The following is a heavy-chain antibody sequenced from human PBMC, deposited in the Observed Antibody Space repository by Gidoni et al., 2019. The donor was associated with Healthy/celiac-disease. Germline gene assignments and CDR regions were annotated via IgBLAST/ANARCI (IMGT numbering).Heavy chain of an antibody. J-gene: IGHJ6*02. CDR2: IYYSGST. CDR1: CGPISSYY. V-gene: IGHV4-59*08. Sequence: QLQLQESGTGLVKPSDTLSLTCTVSCGPISSYYWSWIRQPPGKGLEWLVYIYYSGSTNYNPSLKSRVTISVDTSKNQFSLKLSSVTAADTAVYDCARRIAVAGNPDYGMDVWGQGTTVTVSS. CDR3: ARRIAVAGNPDYGMDV. D-gene: IGHD6-19*01.